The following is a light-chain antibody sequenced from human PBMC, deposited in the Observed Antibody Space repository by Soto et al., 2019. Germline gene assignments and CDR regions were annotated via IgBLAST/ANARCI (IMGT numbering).Light chain of an antibody. J-gene: IGKJ1*01. V-gene: IGKV3-20*01. CDR3: QKYGSSPQT. CDR2: GAS. CDR1: QSVSSSY. Sequence: EIVLTQSPGTLSLSPGERATLSCRARQSVSSSYLAWYQQKPGQAPRLLIYGASSRATGIPDRFSGSGSGTDFTLTISRLEPEDFAVYYCQKYGSSPQTFGQGTKVEIK.